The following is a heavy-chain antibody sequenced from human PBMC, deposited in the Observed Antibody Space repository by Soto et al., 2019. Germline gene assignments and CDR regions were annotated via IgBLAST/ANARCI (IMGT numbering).Heavy chain of an antibody. CDR1: GFTFSSYG. J-gene: IGHJ5*01. CDR2: ISYDGSNK. V-gene: IGHV3-30*18. Sequence: GGSLRLSCAASGFTFSSYGMHWVRQAPGKGLEWVAVISYDGSNKYYADSVKGRFTISRDNSKNTLYLQMNSLRAEDTAVYYCAKGWCDSWGQGTLVTVSS. CDR3: AKGWCDS.